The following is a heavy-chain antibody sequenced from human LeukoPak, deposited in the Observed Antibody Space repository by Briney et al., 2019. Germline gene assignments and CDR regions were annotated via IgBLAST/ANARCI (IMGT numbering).Heavy chain of an antibody. Sequence: SETLSLTCTVSGGSISSSSYYWGWIRQPPGKGLEWIGSIYYSGSTYYNPSLKSRVTISVDTSKNQFSLKLSSVTAADTAVYYCARDHARYYDFWSGYPGFDYWGQGTLVTVSS. V-gene: IGHV4-39*07. D-gene: IGHD3-3*01. CDR3: ARDHARYYDFWSGYPGFDY. CDR2: IYYSGST. J-gene: IGHJ4*02. CDR1: GGSISSSSYY.